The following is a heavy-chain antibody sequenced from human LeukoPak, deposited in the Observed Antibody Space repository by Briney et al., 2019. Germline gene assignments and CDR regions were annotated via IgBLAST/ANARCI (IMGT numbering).Heavy chain of an antibody. J-gene: IGHJ4*02. CDR2: ISGSGSST. D-gene: IGHD3-9*01. CDR3: AKFADIGILTAGDDY. Sequence: GGSLRLSCAASGFTFNNYAISWVRQAPGKGLEWVSAISGSGSSTYYADSVKGRFTISRDNSKNTVDLQMNSLRAEDTAVYYCAKFADIGILTAGDDYWGQATLVTVSS. CDR1: GFTFNNYA. V-gene: IGHV3-23*01.